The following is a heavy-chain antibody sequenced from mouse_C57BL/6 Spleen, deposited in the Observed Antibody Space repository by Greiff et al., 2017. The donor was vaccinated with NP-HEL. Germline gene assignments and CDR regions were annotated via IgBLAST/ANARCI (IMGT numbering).Heavy chain of an antibody. Sequence: EVHLVESGGGLVKPGGSLKLSCAASGFTFSDYGMHWVRQAPEKGLEWVAYISSGSSTIYYADTVKGRFTISRDNAKNTLFLQMTSLRSEDTAMYYCARDYYGSQGYFDYWGQGTTLTVSS. CDR2: ISSGSSTI. CDR1: GFTFSDYG. D-gene: IGHD1-1*01. CDR3: ARDYYGSQGYFDY. V-gene: IGHV5-17*01. J-gene: IGHJ2*01.